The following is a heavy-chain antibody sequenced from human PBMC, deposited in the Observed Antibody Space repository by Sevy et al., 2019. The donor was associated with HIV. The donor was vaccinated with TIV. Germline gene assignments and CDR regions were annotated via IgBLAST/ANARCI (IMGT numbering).Heavy chain of an antibody. Sequence: GGSLRLSCAASGFTFSSYGMHWVRQAPGKGLEWVAFIRYDGSNKYYADSVKGRFTISRDNSKNTLYLQMNSLRAEDTAVYYCAKVGGGAGYAGGMDVWGQGTTVTVSS. D-gene: IGHD2-8*01. V-gene: IGHV3-30*02. J-gene: IGHJ6*02. CDR3: AKVGGGAGYAGGMDV. CDR2: IRYDGSNK. CDR1: GFTFSSYG.